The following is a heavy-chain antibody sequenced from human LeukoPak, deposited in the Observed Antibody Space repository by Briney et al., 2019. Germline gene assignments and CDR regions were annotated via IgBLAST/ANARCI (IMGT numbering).Heavy chain of an antibody. Sequence: ASVKVSCKASGYTFTGYYMHWVRQAPGQGLEWMGWINPNSGGTNYAQKFQGRVTMTRDTSISTAYMELSRLRSVDTAVYYCAKVLPRAVVVAATWFDPWGQGTLVTVSS. CDR2: INPNSGGT. D-gene: IGHD2-15*01. V-gene: IGHV1-2*02. CDR3: AKVLPRAVVVAATWFDP. CDR1: GYTFTGYY. J-gene: IGHJ5*02.